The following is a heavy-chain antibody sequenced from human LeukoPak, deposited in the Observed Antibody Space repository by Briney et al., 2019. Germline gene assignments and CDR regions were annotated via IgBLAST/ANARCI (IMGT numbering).Heavy chain of an antibody. CDR3: ARSPSSGYYYYYYYMDV. D-gene: IGHD3-22*01. J-gene: IGHJ6*03. CDR2: IYTSGST. V-gene: IGHV4-61*02. CDR1: GGSISSGSYY. Sequence: SETLSLTCTVSGGSISSGSYYWSWIRQPAGKGLEWIGRIYTSGSTNYNPSLKSRVTISVDTSKNQFSLKLSSVTAADTAVYYCARSPSSGYYYYYYYMDVWGKGTTVTISS.